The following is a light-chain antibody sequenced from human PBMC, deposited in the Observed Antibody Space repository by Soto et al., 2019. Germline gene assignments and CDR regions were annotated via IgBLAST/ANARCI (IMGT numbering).Light chain of an antibody. J-gene: IGKJ4*01. CDR3: QQCNNWPLT. Sequence: EIVMTQSPATLSVSPGERATLSCRASQSVSSDFAWYQQKPGQAPRLLIYRASTRATGIPARFSGSGSGTEFTLTISSLQSEDFAIYYCQQCNNWPLTFGGGTTVEIK. CDR1: QSVSSD. CDR2: RAS. V-gene: IGKV3-15*01.